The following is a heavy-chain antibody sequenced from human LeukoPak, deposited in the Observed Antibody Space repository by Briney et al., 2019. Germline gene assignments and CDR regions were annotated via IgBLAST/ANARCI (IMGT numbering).Heavy chain of an antibody. D-gene: IGHD6-13*01. V-gene: IGHV3-30*04. CDR3: ARTRYSSSWYGRYFDY. Sequence: GGSLRLSCAASGFTFGSYAMHWVRQAPGKGLEWVAVISYDGSNKYYADSVKGRFTISRDNSKNTLYLQMNSLRAEDTAVYYCARTRYSSSWYGRYFDYWGQGTLVTVSS. J-gene: IGHJ4*02. CDR2: ISYDGSNK. CDR1: GFTFGSYA.